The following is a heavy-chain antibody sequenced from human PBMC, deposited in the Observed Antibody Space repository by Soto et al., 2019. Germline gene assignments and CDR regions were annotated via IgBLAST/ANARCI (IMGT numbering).Heavy chain of an antibody. V-gene: IGHV4-34*01. Sequence: QVQLQQWGAGLLKPSETLSLTCAVYGGSFSGYYWSWIRQPPGKGLEWIGESNHVGNTNYNPSLKSRVTMSVDPSQTQFSLRLSSVTAAGTAVYYCARVLIAGVTTDWGQGTLVLVSS. D-gene: IGHD5-18*01. CDR2: SNHVGNT. CDR1: GGSFSGYY. CDR3: ARVLIAGVTTD. J-gene: IGHJ4*02.